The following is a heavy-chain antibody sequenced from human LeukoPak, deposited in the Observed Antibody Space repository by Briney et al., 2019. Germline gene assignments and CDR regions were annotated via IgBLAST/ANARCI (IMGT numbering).Heavy chain of an antibody. D-gene: IGHD2-2*01. V-gene: IGHV3-23*01. Sequence: GGSLRPSCAASGFTFSRYAMSWVRQAPGKGLEWVSAISGGGGSTYNADPVKGRFSVSRDNPKNTLYLQMNSLRAEDTAIYFCAKDGEGEVPTAIGYWGQGTLVIVSS. CDR1: GFTFSRYA. CDR3: AKDGEGEVPTAIGY. J-gene: IGHJ4*02. CDR2: ISGGGGST.